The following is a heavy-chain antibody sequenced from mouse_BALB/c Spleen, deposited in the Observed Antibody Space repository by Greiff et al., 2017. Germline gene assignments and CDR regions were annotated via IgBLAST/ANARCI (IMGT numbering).Heavy chain of an antibody. Sequence: QVQLQQSGAELVRPGTSVKVSCTASGYAFTNYLIEWVKQRPGQGLEWIGVINPGSGGTNYNEKFKGKATLTADKSSSTAYMQLSSLTSDDSAVYFCAREDYGKHLYYAMDYWGQGTSVTVSS. J-gene: IGHJ4*01. CDR3: AREDYGKHLYYAMDY. CDR2: INPGSGGT. CDR1: GYAFTNYL. D-gene: IGHD2-1*01. V-gene: IGHV1-54*01.